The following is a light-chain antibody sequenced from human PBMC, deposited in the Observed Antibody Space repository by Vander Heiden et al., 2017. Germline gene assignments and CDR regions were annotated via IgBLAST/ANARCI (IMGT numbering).Light chain of an antibody. Sequence: DIQMTQSPSSLSASVGDRVTVTCRASQGISNSLAWYQQRPGKVPKLLISAASTLQSGVPSRFSGSGSGTDFTLTISSLQPEDVATYYCQKYNSAPLTFGGGTNVEIK. CDR1: QGISNS. CDR2: AAS. V-gene: IGKV1-27*01. CDR3: QKYNSAPLT. J-gene: IGKJ4*01.